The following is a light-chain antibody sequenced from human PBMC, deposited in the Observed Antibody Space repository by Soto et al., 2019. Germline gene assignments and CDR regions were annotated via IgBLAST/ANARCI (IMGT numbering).Light chain of an antibody. Sequence: EIVMTQSPATLSVSPGEIATLPCRASQSVSSNLAWFQQKPGQTPRLLIFDASTRATGIPVRFSGSGSGTEFSLTISSLQSEDFAVYYCQLYGNWPRTFGQGTKVEIK. CDR3: QLYGNWPRT. V-gene: IGKV3-15*01. CDR1: QSVSSN. CDR2: DAS. J-gene: IGKJ1*01.